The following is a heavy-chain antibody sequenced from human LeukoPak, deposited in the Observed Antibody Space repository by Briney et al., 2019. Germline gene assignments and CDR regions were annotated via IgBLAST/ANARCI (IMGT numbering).Heavy chain of an antibody. Sequence: PSETLSLTCTVSGGSISSSSYYWGWIRQPPGKGLEWIGSISYSGSTYYNPSLKSRVTISVDTSKNQFSLKLSSVTAADTAVYYCARAGGDIYKIETHDVIDIWGQGAMVTVSS. CDR3: ARAGGDIYKIETHDVIDI. CDR1: GGSISSSSYY. CDR2: ISYSGST. J-gene: IGHJ3*02. D-gene: IGHD3-16*01. V-gene: IGHV4-39*07.